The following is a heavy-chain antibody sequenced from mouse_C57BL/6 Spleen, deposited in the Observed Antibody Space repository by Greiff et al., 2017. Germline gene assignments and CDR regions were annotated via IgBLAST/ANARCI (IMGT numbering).Heavy chain of an antibody. Sequence: QVQLQQSGPGLVQPSQSLSITCTVSGFSLTSYGVHWVRQSPGKGLEWLGVIWSGGSTDYNAAFISRLSSSKDNSKSQVFFKMNSLQADDTAIYYCARFYDGYYEAWFAYWGQGTLVTVSA. D-gene: IGHD2-3*01. CDR2: IWSGGST. V-gene: IGHV2-2*01. CDR1: GFSLTSYG. CDR3: ARFYDGYYEAWFAY. J-gene: IGHJ3*01.